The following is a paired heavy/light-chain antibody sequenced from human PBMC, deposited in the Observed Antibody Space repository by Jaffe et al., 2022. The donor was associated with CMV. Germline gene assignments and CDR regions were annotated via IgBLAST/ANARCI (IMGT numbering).Heavy chain of an antibody. CDR2: IKRKSDGETT. Sequence: EVQLVESGGGLVKSGGSLRISCAASGFSFGDAWMSWVRQAPGKGLEWVGRIKRKSDGETTDYAAPVKGRFIISRDDSKNTLYLQMNSLKIEDTAMYYCGTGDAFDIWGQGTMVTVSS. J-gene: IGHJ3*02. CDR1: GFSFGDAW. V-gene: IGHV3-15*01. CDR3: GTGDAFDI.
Light chain of an antibody. CDR3: QQYNTYPFT. J-gene: IGKJ3*01. V-gene: IGKV1-16*02. CDR1: QGIRKY. CDR2: DAS. Sequence: DIQMTQSPSSLSASVGDRVTITCRASQGIRKYLAWFQQKPGKAPKSLIYDASTLHSGVPSKFSGSGSGTDFTLTISSLQPEDFATYYCQQYNTYPFTFGPGTKVDIK.